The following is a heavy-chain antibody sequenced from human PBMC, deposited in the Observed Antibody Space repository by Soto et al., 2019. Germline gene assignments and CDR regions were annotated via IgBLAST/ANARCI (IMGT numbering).Heavy chain of an antibody. J-gene: IGHJ5*02. CDR1: GFTFSAYG. V-gene: IGHV3-30*18. CDR2: ISFDGSKK. CDR3: VKGLSYYDTSGHPTRDS. D-gene: IGHD3-22*01. Sequence: QVQLVESGGGVVHPGRSLRLSCEGSGFTFSAYGMHWARQAPGKGLEWVAVISFDGSKKDFADSVKGRFTISRDDSKNTVYLQMNSLGPEDTAVDYCVKGLSYYDTSGHPTRDSWGQGTLVTVSS.